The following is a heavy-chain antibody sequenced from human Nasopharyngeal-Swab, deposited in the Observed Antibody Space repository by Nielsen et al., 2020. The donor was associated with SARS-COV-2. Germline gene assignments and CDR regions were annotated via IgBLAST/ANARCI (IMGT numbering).Heavy chain of an antibody. CDR3: ARELYYDSSGYPASHFDY. CDR1: GFTVSSNY. D-gene: IGHD3-22*01. CDR2: IYSGGST. J-gene: IGHJ4*02. Sequence: GGSLRLSCAASGFTVSSNYMSWVRQAPGKGLEWVSVIYSGGSTYYADSVKGRFTISRDNSKNTLYLQMNSLRAEDTAVYYCARELYYDSSGYPASHFDYWGQGTLVTVSS. V-gene: IGHV3-66*01.